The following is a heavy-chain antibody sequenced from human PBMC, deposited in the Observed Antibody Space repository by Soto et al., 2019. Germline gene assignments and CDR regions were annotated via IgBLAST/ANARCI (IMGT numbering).Heavy chain of an antibody. CDR2: ISGRGGNT. D-gene: IGHD6-19*01. J-gene: IGHJ5*01. Sequence: EVQLLESGGGLAQPGGSLRLSCATSGFPFISYAMSWVRQAPGRGLEWVSTISGRGGNTYYADAVKGRFTINSDSSKNTVYLQMNSLRVDDTATYYCAKDPRSGWYNLGWFDSWGQGTLVTVSS. CDR3: AKDPRSGWYNLGWFDS. V-gene: IGHV3-23*01. CDR1: GFPFISYA.